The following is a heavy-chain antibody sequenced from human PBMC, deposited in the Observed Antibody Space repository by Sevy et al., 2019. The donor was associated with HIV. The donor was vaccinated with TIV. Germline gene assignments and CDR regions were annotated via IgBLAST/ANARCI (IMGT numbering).Heavy chain of an antibody. CDR1: GFTFSSYA. V-gene: IGHV3-23*01. CDR2: ISGSGGST. Sequence: GGSLRLSCAASGFTFSSYAMSWVRQAPGKGLEWVSAISGSGGSTYYADSVKGRFTISRENSKNTLYLQMNSLRAEDTAVYYCAKDMGGMVGATSLFDYWGQGTLVTVSS. D-gene: IGHD1-26*01. CDR3: AKDMGGMVGATSLFDY. J-gene: IGHJ4*02.